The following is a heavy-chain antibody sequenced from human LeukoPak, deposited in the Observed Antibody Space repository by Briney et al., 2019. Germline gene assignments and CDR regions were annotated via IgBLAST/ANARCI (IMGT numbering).Heavy chain of an antibody. V-gene: IGHV4-59*01. CDR1: GASMSHYY. Sequence: SETLSLTSTGTGASMSHYYWSWIRQPPEKGREWIGYNYYGGSTKFNPSLKSRVAISVDTSKKQFSLNPTSVTAADTAVYYCARGPSVTSIGGPWGQGTLVTVSA. D-gene: IGHD4-17*01. CDR2: NYYGGST. CDR3: ARGPSVTSIGGP. J-gene: IGHJ5*02.